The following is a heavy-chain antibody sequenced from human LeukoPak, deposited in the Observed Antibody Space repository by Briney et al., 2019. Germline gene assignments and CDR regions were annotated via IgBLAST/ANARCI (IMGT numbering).Heavy chain of an antibody. CDR1: GESLNYYY. J-gene: IGHJ4*02. CDR3: ASGAWATRLHS. Sequence: SDTLSLTCAVYGESLNYYYWSWLRQSPEKGLEWIGEVFDGKTTNYNPSLKSRVTISAVTSSNQFSLNLKSVTAADTAVYYCASGAWATRLHSWAQGTLVIVSS. CDR2: VFDGKTT. D-gene: IGHD5-24*01. V-gene: IGHV4-34*12.